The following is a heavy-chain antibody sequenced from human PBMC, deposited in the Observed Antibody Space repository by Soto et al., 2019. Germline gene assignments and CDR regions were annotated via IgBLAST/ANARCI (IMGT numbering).Heavy chain of an antibody. V-gene: IGHV4-34*01. Sequence: LQMLSLSCAVLGGKSIDYSWTCIRQNQGKGLQWIGQINHSGSASYNPSLKSRVTISVHTSNSQFSLELSSVTAADTAVYYCARGLITGSHYSGGWYYFDSWGQGTQVTVSS. CDR3: ARGLITGSHYSGGWYYFDS. D-gene: IGHD6-19*01. CDR1: GGKSIDYS. J-gene: IGHJ4*02. CDR2: INHSGSA.